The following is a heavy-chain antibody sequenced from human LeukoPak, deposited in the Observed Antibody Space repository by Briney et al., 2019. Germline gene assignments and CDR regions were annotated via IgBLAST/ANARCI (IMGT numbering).Heavy chain of an antibody. CDR1: GFTFGSYS. CDR2: ISSSSSYI. CDR3: ARDAVLWVGFDY. D-gene: IGHD3-10*01. V-gene: IGHV3-21*01. Sequence: GGSLRLSCAASGFTFGSYSMNWVRQAPGKGREWVSSISSSSSYIYYADSVKGRFTISRDNAKNSLYLQMNSLRAEDTAVYYCARDAVLWVGFDYWGQGTLVTVSS. J-gene: IGHJ4*02.